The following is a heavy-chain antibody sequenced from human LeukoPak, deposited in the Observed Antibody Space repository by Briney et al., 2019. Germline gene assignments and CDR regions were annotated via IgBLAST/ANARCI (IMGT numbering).Heavy chain of an antibody. V-gene: IGHV1-58*02. CDR1: GFTFSGCA. J-gene: IGHJ3*02. CDR3: AAGVGYTYGLSLGATALISDI. CDR2: IVVGTGKK. Sequence: ASVKVSCKASGFTFSGCAMQWLRQARGQRLEWIGWIVVGTGKKDYAQRFQERVTITTDMTTSTAYMELSSLRSEDTAVYYCAAGVGYTYGLSLGATALISDIWGQGTKVSVSA. D-gene: IGHD5-18*01.